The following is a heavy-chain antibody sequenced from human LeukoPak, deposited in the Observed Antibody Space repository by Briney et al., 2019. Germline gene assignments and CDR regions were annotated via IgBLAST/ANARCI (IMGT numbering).Heavy chain of an antibody. CDR3: VRKLRFLEWSKEDY. D-gene: IGHD3-3*01. J-gene: IGHJ4*02. CDR1: GGTFSSYA. Sequence: GASVKVSCKASGGTFSSYAISWVRQAPGQGLEWMGIINPSGGSTSYAQKFQGRVTMTRDTSTSTVYMELSSLRSEDTAVYYCVRKLRFLEWSKEDYWGQGTLVTVSS. V-gene: IGHV1-46*01. CDR2: INPSGGST.